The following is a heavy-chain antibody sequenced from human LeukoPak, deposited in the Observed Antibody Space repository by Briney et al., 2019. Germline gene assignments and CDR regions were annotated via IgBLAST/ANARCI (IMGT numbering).Heavy chain of an antibody. CDR2: IDSGGSGGST. D-gene: IGHD6-13*01. V-gene: IGHV3-53*01. J-gene: IGHJ4*02. CDR3: ASDRDSSTWSYY. CDR1: GLSVCAYY. Sequence: QPGGSLRLSCAASGLSVCAYYMSWVRQAPGKGLEWVSVIDSGGSGGSTYYADSVKGRFTISRDNSKNTLFLQMNSLRAEDTAVYYCASDRDSSTWSYYWGQGTLVTVSS.